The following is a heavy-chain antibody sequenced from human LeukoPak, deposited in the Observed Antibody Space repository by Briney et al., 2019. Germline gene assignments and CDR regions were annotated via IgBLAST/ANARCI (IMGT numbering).Heavy chain of an antibody. CDR3: ATGVVVPAANPGWFDP. J-gene: IGHJ5*02. V-gene: IGHV3-23*01. Sequence: GGSLTLSCAASGFTFSSYAMSWVSQAPGQGLAWVSAISGSGGSTYYADSVKGRFTISRDNSKNTLYLQMNSLRAEDTAVYYCATGVVVPAANPGWFDPWGQGTLVTVSS. CDR2: ISGSGGST. D-gene: IGHD2-2*01. CDR1: GFTFSSYA.